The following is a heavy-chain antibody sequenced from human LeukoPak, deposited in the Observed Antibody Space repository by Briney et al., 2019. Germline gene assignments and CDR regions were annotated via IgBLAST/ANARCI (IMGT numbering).Heavy chain of an antibody. V-gene: IGHV3-21*01. D-gene: IGHD3-22*01. J-gene: IGHJ3*02. CDR1: GVTFSSYS. CDR3: ASGYYYDSSGSNAFDI. Sequence: GGSLRLSCAASGVTFSSYSRNWVRQAPGKGLEWGSSISSSSSYIYYADSVKGRFTISRDNAKNSLYLQMNSLRAEDTAVYYCASGYYYDSSGSNAFDIWGQGTMVTVSS. CDR2: ISSSSSYI.